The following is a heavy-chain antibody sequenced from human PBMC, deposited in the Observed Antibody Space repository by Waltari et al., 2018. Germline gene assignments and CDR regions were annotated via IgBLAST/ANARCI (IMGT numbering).Heavy chain of an antibody. J-gene: IGHJ6*02. CDR2: TYYGSKWYN. D-gene: IGHD6-13*01. CDR3: ARDRGSSWYDYYYYYGMDV. Sequence: QVQLQQSGPGLVKPSQTLSLTCAISGDSVSSNSAAWNWIRQSPSRGLEWLGRTYYGSKWYNDYAVSVKSRITINPDTSKNQFSLQLNSVTPEDTAVYYCARDRGSSWYDYYYYYGMDVWGQGTTVTVSS. V-gene: IGHV6-1*01. CDR1: GDSVSSNSAA.